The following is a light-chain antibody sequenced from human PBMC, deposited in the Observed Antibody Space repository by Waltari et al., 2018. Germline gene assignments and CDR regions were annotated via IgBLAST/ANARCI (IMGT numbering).Light chain of an antibody. Sequence: EILMTQSPATLSVSPGERGTLSCRASQSVGSAVAWYQQKPGQAPRLLISGASIGATGIPVRFSGSGSGTEFTLTISSLQSEDFAVYFCQQYNDWPWTFGQGT. CDR1: QSVGSA. CDR3: QQYNDWPWT. J-gene: IGKJ1*01. V-gene: IGKV3-15*01. CDR2: GAS.